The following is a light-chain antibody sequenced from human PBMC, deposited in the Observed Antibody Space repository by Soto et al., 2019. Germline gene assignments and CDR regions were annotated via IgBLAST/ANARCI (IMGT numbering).Light chain of an antibody. CDR3: QSYDSNLSGDV. V-gene: IGLV1-40*01. Sequence: QSVLTQPPSVSEAPGQRVTISCTGSSSNIGAGYEAHWYQQVPGTAPKLLIYENNNRPSGVPDRFSGSKSGTSASLAITGLQAEDEAEYYCQSYDSNLSGDVFGTGTKVTVL. J-gene: IGLJ1*01. CDR2: ENN. CDR1: SSNIGAGYE.